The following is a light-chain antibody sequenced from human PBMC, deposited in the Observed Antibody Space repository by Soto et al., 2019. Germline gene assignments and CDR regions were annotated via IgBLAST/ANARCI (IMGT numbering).Light chain of an antibody. J-gene: IGKJ2*01. V-gene: IGKV1-5*03. CDR2: KAS. Sequence: DIQMTQSPSTLSASVGDRVTITCRASQSISSWLAWYQQKPGKAPKLLIYKASSLKSGVPSRFSGSGSGTAFTLTISNLQPDNFATYYCQDYKCYTTFAQRPKLEIK. CDR3: QDYKCYTT. CDR1: QSISSW.